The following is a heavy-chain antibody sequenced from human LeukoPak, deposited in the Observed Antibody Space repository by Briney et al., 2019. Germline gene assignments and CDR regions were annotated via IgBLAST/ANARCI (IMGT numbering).Heavy chain of an antibody. V-gene: IGHV1-2*02. CDR1: GYTFTGYY. CDR3: ARVRLYDYVWFDP. Sequence: GASVKVSCKASGYTFTGYYMHWVRQAPGQGLEWMGWINPNSGGTNYVQKFQGRVTMTRDTSISTAYMELSRLRSDDTAVYYCARVRLYDYVWFDPWGQGTLVTVSS. CDR2: INPNSGGT. D-gene: IGHD3-16*01. J-gene: IGHJ5*02.